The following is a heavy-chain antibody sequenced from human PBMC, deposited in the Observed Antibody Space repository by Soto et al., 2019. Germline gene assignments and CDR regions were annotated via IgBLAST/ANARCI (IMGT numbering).Heavy chain of an antibody. CDR1: GFTFSSYA. D-gene: IGHD6-19*01. Sequence: QVQLVESGGGVVQPGRSLRLSCAASGFTFSSYAMHWVRQAPGKGLEWVAVISYDGSNKYYADSVKGRFTISRDNSKNSLELQMNSLRAEATGVYYCAREGDLYSSGWYSDYWGQGTLVTVSS. J-gene: IGHJ4*02. CDR3: AREGDLYSSGWYSDY. V-gene: IGHV3-30-3*01. CDR2: ISYDGSNK.